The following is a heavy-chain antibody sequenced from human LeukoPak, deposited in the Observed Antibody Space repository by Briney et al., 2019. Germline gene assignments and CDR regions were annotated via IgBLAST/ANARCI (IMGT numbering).Heavy chain of an antibody. D-gene: IGHD3-10*01. CDR2: INHSGST. Sequence: SETLSLTCAVYGGSFSGYYWSWIRQPPGKGLEWIGEINHSGSTNYNPSLKSRVTISVDTSKNQFSLKLSSVTAADTAVYYCARDECYYGSGSYYNWFDPWGQGTLVTVSS. CDR1: GGSFSGYY. J-gene: IGHJ5*02. CDR3: ARDECYYGSGSYYNWFDP. V-gene: IGHV4-34*01.